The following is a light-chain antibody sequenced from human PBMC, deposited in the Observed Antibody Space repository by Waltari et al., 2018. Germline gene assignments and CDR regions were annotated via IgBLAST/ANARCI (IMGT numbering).Light chain of an antibody. CDR2: AAS. Sequence: DIQMTQSPSSLSASVGDGVTITCRASQSISSYLNWYQQKPGKAPKLLIYAASSLQSGVPSRFSGSGSGTDFTLTISSLQPEDFATYYCQQSYVTGLTFGGGTKVEIK. CDR3: QQSYVTGLT. V-gene: IGKV1-39*01. CDR1: QSISSY. J-gene: IGKJ4*01.